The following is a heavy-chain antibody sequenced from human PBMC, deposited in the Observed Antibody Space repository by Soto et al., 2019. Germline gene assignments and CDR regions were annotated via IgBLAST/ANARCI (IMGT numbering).Heavy chain of an antibody. CDR2: INPSGGST. J-gene: IGHJ4*02. V-gene: IGHV1-46*01. CDR1: GYTFTSYY. Sequence: ASVKVSCKASGYTFTSYYMHWVRQAPGQGLEWMGIINPSGGSTSYAQKLQGRVTMTRDTSTSTAYMELRSLRSDDTAVYYCARDVSLIAAAAWVWGQGTLVTVSS. CDR3: ARDVSLIAAAAWV. D-gene: IGHD6-13*01.